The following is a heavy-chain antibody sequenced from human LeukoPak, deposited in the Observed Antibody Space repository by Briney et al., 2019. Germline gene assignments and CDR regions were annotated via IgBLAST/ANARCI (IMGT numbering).Heavy chain of an antibody. CDR1: GFTFRSYG. V-gene: IGHV3-23*01. Sequence: GGSLRLSCAASGFTFRSYGMSWVRQAPGKGLEWVGGISESGDRRYYADSVKGRFTISRGNSKNTLHLQMNSLRVEDTAIYYCAYWYLDLWGRGTLVTVSS. CDR2: ISESGDRR. CDR3: AYWYLDL. J-gene: IGHJ2*01.